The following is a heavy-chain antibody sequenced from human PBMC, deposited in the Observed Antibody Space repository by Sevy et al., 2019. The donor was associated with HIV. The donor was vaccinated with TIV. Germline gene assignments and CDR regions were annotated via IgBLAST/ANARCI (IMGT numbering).Heavy chain of an antibody. J-gene: IGHJ6*02. Sequence: SETLSLTCTVSGDSVSSGTYYWTWIRQPPGKGLEWIGYIYYTGNTSYNPSLKSRVTISVDTSKNQFLLMLTSLTAADTAVYYCARAGIAARPYYYHGMDVWGQWTTVTVSS. V-gene: IGHV4-61*01. D-gene: IGHD6-13*01. CDR1: GDSVSSGTYY. CDR2: IYYTGNT. CDR3: ARAGIAARPYYYHGMDV.